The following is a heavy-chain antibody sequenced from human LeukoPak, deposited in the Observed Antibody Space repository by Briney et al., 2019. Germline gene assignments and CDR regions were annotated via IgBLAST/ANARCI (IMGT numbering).Heavy chain of an antibody. J-gene: IGHJ6*02. CDR3: ARVPAAGLGYYYGMDV. Sequence: ASVKVSCKASGGTFSSYAISWVRQAPGQGLEWMGGIIPIFGTANYAQKFQGRVTITADESTSTAYMELSSLRSEDTAVYYCARVPAAGLGYYYGMDVWGQGTTVTVSS. V-gene: IGHV1-69*13. CDR2: IIPIFGTA. D-gene: IGHD6-13*01. CDR1: GGTFSSYA.